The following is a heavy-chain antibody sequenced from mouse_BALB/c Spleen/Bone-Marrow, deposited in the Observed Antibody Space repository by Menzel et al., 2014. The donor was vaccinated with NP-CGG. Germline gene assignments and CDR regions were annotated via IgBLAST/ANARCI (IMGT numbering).Heavy chain of an antibody. CDR1: GYSFTGYT. V-gene: IGHV1-18*01. CDR2: INPYNGGT. CDR3: AGDCEGCCFDY. Sequence: VQLKQSGPELVKPGASIKISCKASGYSFTGYTMNWVKQSHGKNLEWIALINPYNGGTSYNQKFKGKATLTVDKSSSTAYMELLSLTSEGSAVYCCAGDCEGCCFDYWGEGTTLTVSS. J-gene: IGHJ2*01.